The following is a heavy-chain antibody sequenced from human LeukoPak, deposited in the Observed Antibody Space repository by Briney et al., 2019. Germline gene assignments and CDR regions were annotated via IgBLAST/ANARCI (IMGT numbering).Heavy chain of an antibody. Sequence: GGSLRLSCTVSGFTFNNYAMHWVRQAPGKGLEWLTIMSYDGTNKYYADSVKGRFTISRDNSKNTLYLQMNSLRAEDTAVYYCARDSLWQQLVLFGWFDPWGQGTLVTVSS. J-gene: IGHJ5*02. V-gene: IGHV3-30*04. CDR1: GFTFNNYA. CDR2: MSYDGTNK. D-gene: IGHD6-13*01. CDR3: ARDSLWQQLVLFGWFDP.